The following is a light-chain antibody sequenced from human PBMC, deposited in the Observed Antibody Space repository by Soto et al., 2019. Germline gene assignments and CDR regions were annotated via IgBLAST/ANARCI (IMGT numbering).Light chain of an antibody. CDR2: LGS. V-gene: IGKV2-28*01. J-gene: IGKJ1*01. CDR1: QSLLHSNGYNY. CDR3: MQALQTRT. Sequence: DIVMTQSPLSLPVTPGEPACISCRSSQSLLHSNGYNYLDWYLQKPGQSPQLLIYLGSNRASGVPDRFSGSGSGTDFTLKISRVEAEDVGVYYCMQALQTRTFGQGTKV.